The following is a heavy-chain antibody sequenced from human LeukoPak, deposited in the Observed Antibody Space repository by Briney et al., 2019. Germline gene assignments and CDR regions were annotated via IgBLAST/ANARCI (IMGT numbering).Heavy chain of an antibody. D-gene: IGHD2-15*01. CDR1: GFTFSSCA. J-gene: IGHJ4*02. CDR3: AKTSDIVVVVAATEFTYFDY. CDR2: ISGSGGST. V-gene: IGHV3-23*01. Sequence: PGGSLRLSCAASGFTFSSCAMSWVRQAPGKGLEWVSAISGSGGSTYYADSVKGRFTISRDNSKNTLYLQMNSLRAEDTAVYYCAKTSDIVVVVAATEFTYFDYWGQGTLVTVSS.